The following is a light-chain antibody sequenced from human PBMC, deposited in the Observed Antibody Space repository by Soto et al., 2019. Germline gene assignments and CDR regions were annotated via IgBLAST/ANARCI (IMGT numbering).Light chain of an antibody. J-gene: IGLJ2*01. CDR3: TSYTSSRTVV. Sequence: QSALAQPASVSGSPGQSITISCTGTSSDIGTYNYVSWYQQHAGKVPKLMIYDVSNRPSGVSDHFSGSKSGNTASLTISGLQAEDEADYYCTSYTSSRTVVFGRGTKLTVL. CDR1: SSDIGTYNY. V-gene: IGLV2-14*03. CDR2: DVS.